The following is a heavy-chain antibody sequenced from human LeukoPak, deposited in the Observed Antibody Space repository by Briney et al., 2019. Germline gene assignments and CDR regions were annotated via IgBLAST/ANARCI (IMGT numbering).Heavy chain of an antibody. Sequence: PGGSLRLSCAASEFTFSSYAMRWVRQAPDKGLEWVALISYDGRNKDYADSVKGRFTISRDNPKNSLYLQMNSLRGEDTAVYYCARGMDYDILAGPPDYWGQGTLVTASS. D-gene: IGHD3-9*01. CDR3: ARGMDYDILAGPPDY. V-gene: IGHV3-30*04. J-gene: IGHJ4*02. CDR2: ISYDGRNK. CDR1: EFTFSSYA.